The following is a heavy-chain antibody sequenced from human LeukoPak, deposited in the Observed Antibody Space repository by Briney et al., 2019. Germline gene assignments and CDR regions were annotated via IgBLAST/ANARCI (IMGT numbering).Heavy chain of an antibody. Sequence: PSETLSLTCAVYGGSFSGYYWSWIRQPPGKGLEWIGEINHSGSTNYNPSLKSRVTISVDTSKNQFSLKLSSVTAADTAVYYCARRRSAKRFDPWGQGTLVTVSS. CDR2: INHSGST. V-gene: IGHV4-34*01. CDR1: GGSFSGYY. CDR3: ARRRSAKRFDP. J-gene: IGHJ5*02.